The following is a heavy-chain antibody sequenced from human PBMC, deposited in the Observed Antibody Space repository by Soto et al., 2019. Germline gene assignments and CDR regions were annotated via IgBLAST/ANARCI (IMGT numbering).Heavy chain of an antibody. V-gene: IGHV3-9*01. Sequence: EVQLVESGGGLVQPGRSLRLSCAASGFTFDDYAMHWVRQAPGKGLEWVSGISWDSGTIVYVDSVKGRFTISRDNAKNALYLQMKSLRAEDTALYYCAKDMRGGSSSSRYYYCVDVGGQGTTGTVSS. D-gene: IGHD6-13*01. J-gene: IGHJ6*02. CDR3: AKDMRGGSSSSRYYYCVDV. CDR1: GFTFDDYA. CDR2: ISWDSGTI.